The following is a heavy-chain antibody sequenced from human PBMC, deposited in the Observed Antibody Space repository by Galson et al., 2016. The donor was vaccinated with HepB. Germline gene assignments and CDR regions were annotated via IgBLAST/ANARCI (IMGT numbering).Heavy chain of an antibody. V-gene: IGHV3-23*01. J-gene: IGHJ4*02. CDR3: GKHGGFDY. D-gene: IGHD3-16*01. Sequence: SLRLSCAASGFSFSNSGMSWVRQAPGRGLEWVSGITRGGDATHYADFVKGRFTISRDNSKNMLYLYMNNLTAGDTAIYYCGKHGGFDYWGQGALVTVSS. CDR2: ITRGGDAT. CDR1: GFSFSNSG.